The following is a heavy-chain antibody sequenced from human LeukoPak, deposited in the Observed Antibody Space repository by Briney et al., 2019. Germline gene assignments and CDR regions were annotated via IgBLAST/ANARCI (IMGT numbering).Heavy chain of an antibody. CDR2: IYTSGST. V-gene: IGHV4-61*02. CDR3: ARAGSADSYYYYMDV. J-gene: IGHJ6*03. D-gene: IGHD3/OR15-3a*01. CDR1: GGSISSGSYY. Sequence: PSETLSLTCTVSGGSISSGSYYWSWIRQPAGKGLEWIGRIYTSGSTNYNPSLKSRVTISVDTSKNQFSLKLSSVTAADTAVYYCARAGSADSYYYYMDVWGKGTTVTVSS.